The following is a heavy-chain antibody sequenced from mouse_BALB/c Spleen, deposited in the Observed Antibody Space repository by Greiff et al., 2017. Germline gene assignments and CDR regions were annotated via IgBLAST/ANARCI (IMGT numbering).Heavy chain of an antibody. J-gene: IGHJ3*01. V-gene: IGHV5-6-5*01. CDR3: ARGYGSPFAY. D-gene: IGHD1-1*01. CDR1: GFTFSSYA. CDR2: ISSGGST. Sequence: EVKVVESGGGLVKPGGSLKLSCAASGFTFSSYAMSWVRQTPEKRLEWVASISSGGSTYYPDSVKGRFTISRDNARNILYLQMSSLRSEDTAMYYCARGYGSPFAYWGQGTLVTVSA.